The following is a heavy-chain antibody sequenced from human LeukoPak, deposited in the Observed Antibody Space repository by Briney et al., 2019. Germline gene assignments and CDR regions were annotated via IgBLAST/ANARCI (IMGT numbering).Heavy chain of an antibody. CDR2: VYYSGSA. CDR1: GGSISTYY. CDR3: ARGRRWFDP. Sequence: PSETLSLTCTVSGGSISTYYWSWIQQPPGKGLDWIGCVYYSGSANYNPSLQSRVTISVDTSRNQFSLRLSSVTAADTAVYYCARGRRWFDPWGQGTLVTVSS. V-gene: IGHV4-59*01. J-gene: IGHJ5*02.